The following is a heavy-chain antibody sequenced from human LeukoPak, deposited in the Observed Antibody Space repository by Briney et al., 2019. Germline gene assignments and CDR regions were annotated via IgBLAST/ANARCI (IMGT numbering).Heavy chain of an antibody. V-gene: IGHV4-39*07. J-gene: IGHJ6*03. CDR3: ARVYGDYGPEYYYMDV. CDR1: GGSIISSDHY. CDR2: IYHSGST. D-gene: IGHD4-17*01. Sequence: SETLSLTCTVSGGSIISSDHYWGWIRQPPGKGLEWIGSIYHSGSTYYNPSLKSRVTISVDTSKNQFSLKLSSVTAADTAVYYCARVYGDYGPEYYYMDVWGKGTTVTVSS.